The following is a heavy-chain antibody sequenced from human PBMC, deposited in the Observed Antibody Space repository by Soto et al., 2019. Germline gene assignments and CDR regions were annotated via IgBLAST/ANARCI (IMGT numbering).Heavy chain of an antibody. V-gene: IGHV4-59*01. CDR2: IYYSGST. CDR3: ARAGVTPYHFDY. CDR1: GGSISSYY. Sequence: SETLSLTCTVSGGSISSYYWSWIRQPPGRGLEWIGYIYYSGSTNYNPSLKSRVTISVDTSKNQFSLKLSSVTAADTAVYYCARAGVTPYHFDYWGQGTMVTV. J-gene: IGHJ4*02. D-gene: IGHD5-18*01.